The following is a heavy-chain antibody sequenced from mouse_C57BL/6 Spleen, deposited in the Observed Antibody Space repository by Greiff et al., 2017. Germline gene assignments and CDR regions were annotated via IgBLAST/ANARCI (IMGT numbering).Heavy chain of an antibody. J-gene: IGHJ2*01. V-gene: IGHV7-3*01. Sequence: EVQVVESGGGLVQPGGSLSLSCAASGFTFTDYYMSWVRQPPGKALEWLGFIRNKANGYTTEYSASVKGRFTISRDNYQSILYLQMNALRAEDSATYYCASDYCSSSFDYWGQGTTLTVSS. CDR2: IRNKANGYTT. D-gene: IGHD1-1*01. CDR1: GFTFTDYY. CDR3: ASDYCSSSFDY.